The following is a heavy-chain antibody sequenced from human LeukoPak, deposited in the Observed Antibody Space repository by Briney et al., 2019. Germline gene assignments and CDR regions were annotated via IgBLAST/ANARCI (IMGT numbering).Heavy chain of an antibody. CDR3: ARASYYYDSSAPRDYYYYYGMDV. J-gene: IGHJ6*02. Sequence: PSETLSLTCSVSGYSISSGYYWGWIRQPPGRGLEWIGSIYQSGSTYYNPSLKSRVTISVDTSKNQFSLKLSSVTAADTAVYYCARASYYYDSSAPRDYYYYYGMDVWGQGTTVTVSS. CDR1: GYSISSGYY. CDR2: IYQSGST. V-gene: IGHV4-38-2*02. D-gene: IGHD3-22*01.